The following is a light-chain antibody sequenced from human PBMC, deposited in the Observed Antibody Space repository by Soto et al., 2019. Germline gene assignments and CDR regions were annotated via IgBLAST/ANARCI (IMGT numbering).Light chain of an antibody. CDR2: DAS. V-gene: IGKV3-11*01. CDR3: QQRSNWPLIT. Sequence: EIVLTQSPATLSLSPGERATLSCRASQSVSSYLAWYQQKPGQAPRLLIYDASNRATGIPARFSGSGSGTDFTLTTSSLEPEDFAVYYCQQRSNWPLITFGQGTRLEI. J-gene: IGKJ5*01. CDR1: QSVSSY.